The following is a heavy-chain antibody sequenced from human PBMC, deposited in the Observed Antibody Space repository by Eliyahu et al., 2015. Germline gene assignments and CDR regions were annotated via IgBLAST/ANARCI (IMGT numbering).Heavy chain of an antibody. CDR2: ITWNSANI. CDR1: GXTFDDYA. J-gene: IGHJ4*02. Sequence: EVQLVESGGGLVQPGXSLRLXCAASGXTFDDYARHWGRQAPGKGXEWVSGITWNSANIDYADSVKGRFIISRDNANKSLYLQMNSLRREDTALYYCAKGKAADTFDYWGQGTLVTVSS. CDR3: AKGKAADTFDY. V-gene: IGHV3-9*01. D-gene: IGHD2-15*01.